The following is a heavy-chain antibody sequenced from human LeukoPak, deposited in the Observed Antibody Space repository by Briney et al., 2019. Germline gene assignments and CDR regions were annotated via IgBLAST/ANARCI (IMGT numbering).Heavy chain of an antibody. D-gene: IGHD5-18*01. CDR3: ARDSSTGYSYGYLSNWFDP. J-gene: IGHJ5*02. CDR2: INPTTSGT. CDR1: GYTFSGYY. Sequence: ASVTVSCKASGYTFSGYYMHWVRQAPGQGLEWMGWINPTTSGTQYAQKFQGRVTMTSDTSISTAYMELSRLRSDDTAVYYCARDSSTGYSYGYLSNWFDPWGQGTLVTVSS. V-gene: IGHV1-2*02.